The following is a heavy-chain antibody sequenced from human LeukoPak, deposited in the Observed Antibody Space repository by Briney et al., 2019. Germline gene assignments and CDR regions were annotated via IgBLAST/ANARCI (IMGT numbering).Heavy chain of an antibody. Sequence: PGGSLRLSCAASGFTFSSYSMNWVRQAPGKVLEWVSYISSSSSTIYYADSVKGRFTISRDNAKNSLYLQMNSLRAEDTAVYYCARDVQYSSSWYDSHAFDIWGQGTMVTVSS. D-gene: IGHD6-13*01. J-gene: IGHJ3*02. CDR3: ARDVQYSSSWYDSHAFDI. V-gene: IGHV3-48*01. CDR2: ISSSSSTI. CDR1: GFTFSSYS.